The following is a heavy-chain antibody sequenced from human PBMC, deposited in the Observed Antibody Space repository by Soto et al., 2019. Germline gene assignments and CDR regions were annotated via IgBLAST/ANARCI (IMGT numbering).Heavy chain of an antibody. V-gene: IGHV4-59*01. Sequence: NPSETLSLTCTVSGGSMRNYFWTWIRQPPGKGLEWIGYIHYSGTTSFFPSYNPSLRSRVTISEDTSKNQFSLKLLSVTTAATAVYFCAAGEASSRNLAPYYLDFWGQGTLVTVSS. CDR3: AAGEASSRNLAPYYLDF. CDR2: IHYSGTT. J-gene: IGHJ4*02. D-gene: IGHD6-13*01. CDR1: GGSMRNYF.